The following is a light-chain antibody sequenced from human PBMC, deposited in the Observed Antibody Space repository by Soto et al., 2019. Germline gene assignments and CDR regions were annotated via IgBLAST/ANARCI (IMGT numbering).Light chain of an antibody. CDR2: WAS. J-gene: IGKJ4*01. V-gene: IGKV4-1*01. Sequence: DIVMTQSPDSLAVSLGERATINCKSSQSVLYSSNNKNYLAWYQQKPGQPPKLLIYWASTRESGVPDRFSGSGSGTDFTLTISSLQAEDMAVYYCQQYYSTPFFGGGTKVDIK. CDR1: QSVLYSSNNKNY. CDR3: QQYYSTPF.